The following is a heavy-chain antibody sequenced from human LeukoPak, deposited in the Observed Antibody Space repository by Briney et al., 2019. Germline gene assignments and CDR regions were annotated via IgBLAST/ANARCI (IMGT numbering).Heavy chain of an antibody. D-gene: IGHD3-22*01. CDR2: ISSSSSYI. CDR1: GFTFSNAW. V-gene: IGHV3-21*01. Sequence: PGGSLRLSCAASGFTFSNAWMSWVRQAPGKGLEWVSSISSSSSYIYYADSVKGRFTISRDNAKNSLYLQMNSLRAEDTAVYYCARDTSQVNYYDSSGYSGPSPYYFDYWGQGTLVTVSS. CDR3: ARDTSQVNYYDSSGYSGPSPYYFDY. J-gene: IGHJ4*02.